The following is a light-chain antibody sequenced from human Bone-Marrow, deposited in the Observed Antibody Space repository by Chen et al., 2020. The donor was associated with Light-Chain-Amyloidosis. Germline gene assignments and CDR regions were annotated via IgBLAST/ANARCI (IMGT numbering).Light chain of an antibody. J-gene: IGLJ1*01. CDR2: DVT. Sequence: QSALTQPRSVSGSPGQSVTVSCTGTSNNVGADNYVSWYQQHPGKAPKVMIYDVTERPSGVPERFSGSKSGNTASLTISGLQAEDEADYYCCSHTGDSYVFGTGTKVTVL. CDR3: CSHTGDSYV. V-gene: IGLV2-11*01. CDR1: SNNVGADNY.